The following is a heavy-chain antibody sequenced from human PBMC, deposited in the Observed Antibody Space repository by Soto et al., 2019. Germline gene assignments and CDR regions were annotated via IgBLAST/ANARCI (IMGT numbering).Heavy chain of an antibody. CDR3: ARARTSLPPNQYYYYMDV. CDR2: INHSGST. V-gene: IGHV4-34*01. Sequence: PSETLSLTCAVYGGSFSGYYWSWIRQPPGKGLEWIGEINHSGSTNYNPSLKSRVTISVDTSKNQFSLKLSSVTAADTAVYYCARARTSLPPNQYYYYMDVWGKGTTVTVSS. CDR1: GGSFSGYY. J-gene: IGHJ6*03. D-gene: IGHD1-7*01.